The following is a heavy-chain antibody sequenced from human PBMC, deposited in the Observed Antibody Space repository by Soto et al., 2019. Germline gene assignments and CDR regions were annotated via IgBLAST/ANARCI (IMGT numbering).Heavy chain of an antibody. CDR3: ARHRSSGWYEPTDY. V-gene: IGHV4-30-2*01. CDR2: IYHSVST. Sequence: SETLSLTCAVSGSSISSGGYSWSWIRQPPGKGLERIGFIYHSVSTYYNPAFKSRVTISVDMSNNQFSLRLITVTASDTAVFFCARHRSSGWYEPTDYWSQGTLVTVSS. D-gene: IGHD6-13*01. J-gene: IGHJ4*02. CDR1: GSSISSGGYS.